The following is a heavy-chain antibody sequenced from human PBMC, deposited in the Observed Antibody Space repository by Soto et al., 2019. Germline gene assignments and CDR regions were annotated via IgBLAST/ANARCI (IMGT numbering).Heavy chain of an antibody. V-gene: IGHV3-33*01. CDR2: IWYDGSNK. D-gene: IGHD3-22*01. CDR1: GFTFSSYG. CDR3: AREPYYYDSSAHYGVYYYYGMDV. J-gene: IGHJ6*02. Sequence: QPGGSLRLSCAASGFTFSSYGMHWVRQAPGKGLEWVAVIWYDGSNKYYADSVKGRFTISRDNSKNTLYLQMNSLRAEDTAVYYCAREPYYYDSSAHYGVYYYYGMDVWGQGTTVTVSS.